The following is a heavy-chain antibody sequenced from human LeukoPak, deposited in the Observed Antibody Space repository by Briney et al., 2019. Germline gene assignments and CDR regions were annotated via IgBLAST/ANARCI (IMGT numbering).Heavy chain of an antibody. CDR3: ARGIGYYYDSSGYPTGR. CDR1: GYTFTTFD. Sequence: ASVKVSCKASGYTFTTFDINWARQATGQGLEWTGWMNPNSGNTGYAQRFQGRVTMTRNTSISTAYMELSSLRSEDTAVYYCARGIGYYYDSSGYPTGRWGQGTLVTVSS. J-gene: IGHJ4*02. CDR2: MNPNSGNT. D-gene: IGHD3-22*01. V-gene: IGHV1-8*02.